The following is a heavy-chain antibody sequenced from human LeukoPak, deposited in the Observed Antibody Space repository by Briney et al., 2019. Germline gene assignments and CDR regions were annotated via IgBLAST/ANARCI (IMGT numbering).Heavy chain of an antibody. CDR2: INHSGST. CDR3: ASYSSGCVFAY. J-gene: IGHJ4*02. V-gene: IGHV4-34*01. D-gene: IGHD6-19*01. Sequence: SETLSLTCAVYGGSFSGYYWSWIRQPPGKGLEWIGEINHSGSTNYNPSLKSRVTISVDTSKNQFSLKLSSVTAADTAVYYCASYSSGCVFAYWGQGTQVTVSS. CDR1: GGSFSGYY.